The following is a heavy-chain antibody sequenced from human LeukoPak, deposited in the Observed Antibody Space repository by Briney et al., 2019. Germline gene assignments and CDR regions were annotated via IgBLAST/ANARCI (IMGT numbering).Heavy chain of an antibody. CDR3: VRGRYSSGWYKDKNWFDP. CDR2: FYYSGSTYSNPSYYNGST. D-gene: IGHD6-19*01. V-gene: IGHV4-39*07. CDR1: GGSISISGYY. J-gene: IGHJ5*02. Sequence: PSETLSLTCTVSGGSISISGYYWAWIRQPPGKGLKWIGRFYYSGSTYSNPSYYNGSTYYNPSLKSRVTISVDTSKNQFSLKLSSLTAADTAVYYCVRGRYSSGWYKDKNWFDPWGQGTPVTVSS.